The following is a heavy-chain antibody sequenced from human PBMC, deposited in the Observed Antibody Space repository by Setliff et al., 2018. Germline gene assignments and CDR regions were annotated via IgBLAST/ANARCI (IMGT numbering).Heavy chain of an antibody. V-gene: IGHV3-23*01. Sequence: PGGSLRLSCAASGFTFSTYAVSWVRQAPGKGLEWVSSISGSGSSAYYADSVKGRFTISRDNAKNSLYLQMNSLRAEDTAVYYCARDHVYGSQYYYYYYGMDVWGQGTTVTVSS. CDR1: GFTFSTYA. J-gene: IGHJ6*02. D-gene: IGHD3-10*01. CDR2: ISGSGSSA. CDR3: ARDHVYGSQYYYYYYGMDV.